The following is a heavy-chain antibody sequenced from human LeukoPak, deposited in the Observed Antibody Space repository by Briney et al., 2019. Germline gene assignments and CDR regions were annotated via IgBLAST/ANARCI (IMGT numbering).Heavy chain of an antibody. Sequence: ASVKVSCKASGYTFTSYGISWVRQAPGQGLKWMGRIIPILGIANYAQKFQGRVTITADKSTSTAYMELSSLRSEDTAVYYCARDGPGGYYLNWFDPWGQGTLVTVSS. CDR2: IIPILGIA. CDR3: ARDGPGGYYLNWFDP. CDR1: GYTFTSYG. V-gene: IGHV1-69*04. J-gene: IGHJ5*02. D-gene: IGHD3-22*01.